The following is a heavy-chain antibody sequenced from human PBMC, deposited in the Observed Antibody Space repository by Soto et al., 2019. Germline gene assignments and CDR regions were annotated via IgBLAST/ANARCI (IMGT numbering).Heavy chain of an antibody. Sequence: ASVKVSCKASGFRFSDYGFNWLRQAPGQGLEWMGWISAFNGNTETAQGLQDRVTMTTDSSTTTAHMDLTNLTTDDTAIYYCARPYYLADAFDVWGQGTMVTVSS. D-gene: IGHD3-16*01. CDR1: GFRFSDYG. CDR3: ARPYYLADAFDV. J-gene: IGHJ3*01. CDR2: ISAFNGNT. V-gene: IGHV1-18*01.